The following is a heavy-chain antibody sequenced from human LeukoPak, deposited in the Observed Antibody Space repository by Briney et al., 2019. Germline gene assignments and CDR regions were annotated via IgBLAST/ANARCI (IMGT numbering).Heavy chain of an antibody. CDR2: ISSSSSYI. CDR3: ARASDSSGDLDY. V-gene: IGHV3-21*01. Sequence: GGSLRLSCTASGFTFGDYAMSWVRQAPGKGLEWVSSISSSSSYIYYADSVKGRFTISRDNAKNSLYLQMNSLRAEDTAVYYCARASDSSGDLDYWGQGTLVTVSS. CDR1: GFTFGDYA. D-gene: IGHD6-19*01. J-gene: IGHJ4*02.